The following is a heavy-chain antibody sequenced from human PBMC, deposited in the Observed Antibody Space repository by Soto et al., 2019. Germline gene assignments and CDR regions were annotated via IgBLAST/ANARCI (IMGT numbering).Heavy chain of an antibody. V-gene: IGHV1-8*02. D-gene: IGHD3-9*01. CDR2: MNPNSGNT. J-gene: IGHJ6*03. Sequence: ASVKISCTASRYSFSIYEVDLVRQATGQGLEWMGWMNPNSGNTGYAQKFQGRVTMTSNTSMSTVYMELSSLRSEDTAVYYCARDPLVGRYFEWLYTRYYMDVWGKGTTVTVSS. CDR1: RYSFSIYE. CDR3: ARDPLVGRYFEWLYTRYYMDV.